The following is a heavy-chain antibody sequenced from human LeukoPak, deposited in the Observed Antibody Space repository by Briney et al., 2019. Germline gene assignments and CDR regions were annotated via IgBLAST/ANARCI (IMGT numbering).Heavy chain of an antibody. CDR1: DGSISSYY. V-gene: IGHV4-4*07. CDR2: IYTSGST. J-gene: IGHJ5*02. CDR3: ARDIQTVYNWFDP. Sequence: PSETLSLTCTISDGSISSYYWTWIRQPAGKGLEWIGRIYTSGSTNYNPSLKSRLTMSVDTSKNQFSLKLSSVTAADTAVYYCARDIQTVYNWFDPWGQGTLVTVSS. D-gene: IGHD4-4*01.